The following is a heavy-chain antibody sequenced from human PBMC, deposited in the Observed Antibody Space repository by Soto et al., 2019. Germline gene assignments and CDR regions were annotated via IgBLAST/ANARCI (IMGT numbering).Heavy chain of an antibody. V-gene: IGHV4-38-2*01. Sequence: SETLSLTCGVSDSSINSNYYWLWIRQPPGKGLEWIGAIHHSGTTYYTPSLKSRVTISMDMSKNHFSLRLTSVTAADTAIYYCPRGLYGGNFDYWGQGTPVTVSS. CDR1: DSSINSNYY. J-gene: IGHJ4*02. CDR2: IHHSGTT. D-gene: IGHD4-17*01. CDR3: PRGLYGGNFDY.